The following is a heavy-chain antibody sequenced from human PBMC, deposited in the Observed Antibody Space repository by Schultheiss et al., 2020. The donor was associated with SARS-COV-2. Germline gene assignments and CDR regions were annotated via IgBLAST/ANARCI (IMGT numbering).Heavy chain of an antibody. CDR2: IKSKTDGGTT. CDR3: TTLGWYYDILTGRKLDY. D-gene: IGHD3-9*01. CDR1: GFTFSNAW. V-gene: IGHV3-15*01. Sequence: GGSLRLSCAASGFTFSNAWMSWVRQAPGKGLEWVGRIKSKTDGGTTDYAAPVKGRFTISRDDSKNTLYLQMNSLKTEDTAVYYYTTLGWYYDILTGRKLDYWGQGTLVTVSS. J-gene: IGHJ4*02.